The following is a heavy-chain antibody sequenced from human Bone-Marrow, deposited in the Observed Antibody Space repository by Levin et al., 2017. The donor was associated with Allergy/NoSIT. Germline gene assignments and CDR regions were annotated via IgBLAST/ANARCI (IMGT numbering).Heavy chain of an antibody. Sequence: GESLKISCKASGYTFTSYAMNWVRQAPGQGLEWMGWINTNTGNPTYAQGFTGRFVFSLDTSVSTAYLQICSLKAEDTAVYYCARDRASAAKAYYYYYGMDVWGQGTTVTVSS. CDR2: INTNTGNP. D-gene: IGHD2-2*01. J-gene: IGHJ6*02. V-gene: IGHV7-4-1*01. CDR3: ARDRASAAKAYYYYYGMDV. CDR1: GYTFTSYA.